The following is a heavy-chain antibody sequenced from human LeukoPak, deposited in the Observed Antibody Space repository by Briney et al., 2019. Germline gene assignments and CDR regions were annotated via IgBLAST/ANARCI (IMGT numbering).Heavy chain of an antibody. CDR3: ARGPLRGVQPLDY. J-gene: IGHJ4*02. CDR1: GGSFSGYY. D-gene: IGHD3-10*01. Sequence: PSETLSLTCAVYGGSFSGYYWSWIRQPPGKGLEWIGEINHSGSTNYNPSLKSRVTISVDTSKNQFSLKLSSVTAADTAVYYCARGPLRGVQPLDYRGQGTLVTVSS. CDR2: INHSGST. V-gene: IGHV4-34*01.